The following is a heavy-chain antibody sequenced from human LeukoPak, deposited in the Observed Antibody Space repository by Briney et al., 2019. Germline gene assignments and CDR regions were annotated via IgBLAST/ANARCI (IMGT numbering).Heavy chain of an antibody. V-gene: IGHV4-39*01. Sequence: PSETLSLTCTVSGGSISSSSYYWGWIRQPPGKGLEWIGSIYYSGSTYYNPSLKSRVTISVDTSKNQFSLKLSSVTAAETAVYYCARHVFEFLEWSSLNWYFDLWGRGTLVTVSS. CDR2: IYYSGST. J-gene: IGHJ2*01. D-gene: IGHD3-3*01. CDR3: ARHVFEFLEWSSLNWYFDL. CDR1: GGSISSSSYY.